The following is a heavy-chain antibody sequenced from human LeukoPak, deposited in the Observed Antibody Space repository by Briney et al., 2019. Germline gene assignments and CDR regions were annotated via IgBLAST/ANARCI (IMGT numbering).Heavy chain of an antibody. CDR2: IYYSGST. Sequence: SETLSLTCTVSGGSISSSSYYWGWIRQLPGKGLEWIGSIYYSGSTYYNPSLKSRVTISVDTSKNQFSMKLSSVTAADTAVNYCARDSKWNAVGSGTYYDYWGQGTLVTVSS. CDR3: ARDSKWNAVGSGTYYDY. V-gene: IGHV4-39*07. J-gene: IGHJ4*02. CDR1: GGSISSSSYY. D-gene: IGHD3-10*01.